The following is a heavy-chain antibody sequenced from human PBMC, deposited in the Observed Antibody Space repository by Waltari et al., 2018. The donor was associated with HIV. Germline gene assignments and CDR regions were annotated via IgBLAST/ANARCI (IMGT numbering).Heavy chain of an antibody. D-gene: IGHD6-13*01. J-gene: IGHJ4*02. CDR1: GYTFSSSD. Sequence: QVQLVQSGAEVKKPGASVKVSCKASGYTFSSSDINWVRQATGQGLEWMGWMNPNRGNTGDAQKFQGRVTMTRNTSISTAYMELSSLRSEDTAVYYCARGRVGSSWLWYWGQGTLVTVSS. CDR3: ARGRVGSSWLWY. CDR2: MNPNRGNT. V-gene: IGHV1-8*01.